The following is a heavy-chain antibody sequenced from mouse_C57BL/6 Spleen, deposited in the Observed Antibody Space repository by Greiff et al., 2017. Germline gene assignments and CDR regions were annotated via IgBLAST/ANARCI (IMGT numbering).Heavy chain of an antibody. CDR1: GFSLTSYG. CDR2: IWGDGST. J-gene: IGHJ4*01. D-gene: IGHD1-1*02. CDR3: ANQKYGYYAMDY. V-gene: IGHV2-3*01. Sequence: VQLQQSGPGLVAPSQSLSITCTVSGFSLTSYGVSWVRQPPGKGLAWLGGIWGDGSTHYHSANISRLCISKDNSRSQVFLKLNSLQTYDTATYCWANQKYGYYAMDYWGQGTSVTVSS.